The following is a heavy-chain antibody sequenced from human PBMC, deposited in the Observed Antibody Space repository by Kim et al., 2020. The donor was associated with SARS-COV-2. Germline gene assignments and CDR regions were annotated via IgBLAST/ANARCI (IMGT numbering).Heavy chain of an antibody. Sequence: GGSLRLSCAASGFTFSSYDMHWVRQATGKGLEWVSAIGTAGDTYYPGSVKGRFTISRKNAKNSLYLQMNSLRAGDTAVYYCARAGSSSWHEAPNFDYWGQGTLVPVSS. V-gene: IGHV3-13*01. J-gene: IGHJ4*02. CDR2: IGTAGDT. CDR3: ARAGSSSWHEAPNFDY. CDR1: GFTFSSYD. D-gene: IGHD6-13*01.